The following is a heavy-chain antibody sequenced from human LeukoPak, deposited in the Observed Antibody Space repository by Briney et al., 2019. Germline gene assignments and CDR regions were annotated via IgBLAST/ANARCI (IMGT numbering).Heavy chain of an antibody. D-gene: IGHD3-10*01. Sequence: ASVKASCKASRYTFTGYYMHWVRQAPGQGLEWMGWINPNSGGTNYAQKSRGRVTMTRDTSISTAYRELSRLRSDDTAVYYCAKATMVRGVTWGRGTLVTVSS. CDR1: RYTFTGYY. V-gene: IGHV1-2*02. CDR3: AKATMVRGVT. CDR2: INPNSGGT. J-gene: IGHJ2*01.